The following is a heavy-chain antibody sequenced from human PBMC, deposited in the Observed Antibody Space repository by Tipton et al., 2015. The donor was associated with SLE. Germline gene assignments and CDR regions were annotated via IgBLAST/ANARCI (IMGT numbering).Heavy chain of an antibody. CDR1: SGSITGHH. CDR3: ATLKGAADTIGDAFDI. J-gene: IGHJ3*02. V-gene: IGHV4-59*11. Sequence: TLSLTCTVSSGSITGHHWSWIRRPPGKGLQWIGYIFYSGSTNYNPSLKRRVTMSVDTSKNQFSLKLSSVTAADTAVYYCATLKGAADTIGDAFDIWGPGTMVTVSS. D-gene: IGHD6-25*01. CDR2: IFYSGST.